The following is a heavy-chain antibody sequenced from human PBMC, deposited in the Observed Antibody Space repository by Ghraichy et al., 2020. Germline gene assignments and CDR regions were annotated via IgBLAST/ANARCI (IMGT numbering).Heavy chain of an antibody. V-gene: IGHV1-58*01. CDR2: IVVGSGNT. J-gene: IGHJ3*02. CDR1: GFTFTSSA. CDR3: AAATGRYAFDI. D-gene: IGHD2-15*01. Sequence: SVKVSCKASGFTFTSSAVQWVRQACGQRLEWIGWIVVGSGNTNYAQKFQERVTITRDMSTSTAYMELSSLRSEDTAVYYCAAATGRYAFDIWGQGTMVTVSS.